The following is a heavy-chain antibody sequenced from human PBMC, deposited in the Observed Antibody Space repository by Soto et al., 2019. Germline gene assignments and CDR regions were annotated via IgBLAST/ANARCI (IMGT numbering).Heavy chain of an antibody. J-gene: IGHJ6*02. CDR2: INGGNGNT. CDR3: VRDQRRVANKDYDYYGMDV. D-gene: IGHD5-12*01. V-gene: IGHV1-3*01. Sequence: ASVKVSCKASGCTFSSYAISWVRQAPGQRLEWMGWINGGNGNTKYSQKFQGRVIIIRDTSASTAYMELNSLRSEDTAVYYCVRDQRRVANKDYDYYGMDVWGQGTAVTVSS. CDR1: GCTFSSYA.